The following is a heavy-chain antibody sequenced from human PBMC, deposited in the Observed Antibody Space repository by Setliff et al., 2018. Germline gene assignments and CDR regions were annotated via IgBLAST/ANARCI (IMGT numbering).Heavy chain of an antibody. CDR1: GYNFITLG. V-gene: IGHV1-18*01. Sequence: ASVKVSCKPSGYNFITLGINWVRQAPGQGLEWVGWISPYSGETDYAQKFQGRVIMTIDSSTTTAYLELKTLRSDDTAVYYCARGRGPDIVVTIPGDYWGQGTQVTVSS. J-gene: IGHJ4*02. D-gene: IGHD2-15*01. CDR2: ISPYSGET. CDR3: ARGRGPDIVVTIPGDY.